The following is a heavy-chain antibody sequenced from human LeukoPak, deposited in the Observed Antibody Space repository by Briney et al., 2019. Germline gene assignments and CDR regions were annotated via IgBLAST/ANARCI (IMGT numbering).Heavy chain of an antibody. CDR3: AKEVKKVYTFDY. CDR1: GINFSSYA. Sequence: PGGSLRLSCAASGINFSSYAMSWVRQAPGKGLEWVSAISGSGGSTYYADSVKGRFTISRDNSNNTLYLQMNSLRAEDTAVYYCAKEVKKVYTFDYWGQGTLVTVSS. V-gene: IGHV3-23*01. CDR2: ISGSGGST. D-gene: IGHD2-8*01. J-gene: IGHJ4*02.